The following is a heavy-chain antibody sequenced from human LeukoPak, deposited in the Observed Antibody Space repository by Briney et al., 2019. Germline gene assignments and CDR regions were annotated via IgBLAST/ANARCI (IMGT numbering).Heavy chain of an antibody. Sequence: GASVKVSCKASGYTFTSYYMHWVRQAPGQGLEWMGIINPSGGSTSYAQKFQGRVTMTRDTSTSTVYMELSSLRSEDTAVYYCARSPGPNYYFNYWGQGTLVTASS. CDR3: ARSPGPNYYFNY. V-gene: IGHV1-46*01. J-gene: IGHJ4*02. CDR1: GYTFTSYY. CDR2: INPSGGST. D-gene: IGHD1-14*01.